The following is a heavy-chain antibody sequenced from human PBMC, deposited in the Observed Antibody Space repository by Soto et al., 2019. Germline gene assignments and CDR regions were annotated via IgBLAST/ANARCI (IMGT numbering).Heavy chain of an antibody. V-gene: IGHV1-18*01. D-gene: IGHD6-19*01. CDR2: ISAYNGNT. Sequence: ASVKVSCKASGYTFTTYGISWVRQAPGQGLEWMGWISAYNGNTNYAQKLQGRVTMTTDTSTSTAYMELRSLRSDDTAVYYCARAGSGIAVAGTFDYWGQGTLVTVSS. J-gene: IGHJ4*02. CDR3: ARAGSGIAVAGTFDY. CDR1: GYTFTTYG.